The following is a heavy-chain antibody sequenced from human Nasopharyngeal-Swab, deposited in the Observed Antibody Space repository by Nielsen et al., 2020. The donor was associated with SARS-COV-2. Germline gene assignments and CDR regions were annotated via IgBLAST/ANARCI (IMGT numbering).Heavy chain of an antibody. CDR2: ISGSGGST. J-gene: IGHJ5*02. CDR1: GFTFSSYA. Sequence: GGSLRLSCAASGFTFSSYAMSWVRQPPGKGLEWVSAISGSGGSTYYADSVKGRFTISRDNSKNTLYLQMNSLRAEDTAVYYCANSYYESSDHMGWFDTWGQGTMVTVSS. V-gene: IGHV3-23*01. D-gene: IGHD3-22*01. CDR3: ANSYYESSDHMGWFDT.